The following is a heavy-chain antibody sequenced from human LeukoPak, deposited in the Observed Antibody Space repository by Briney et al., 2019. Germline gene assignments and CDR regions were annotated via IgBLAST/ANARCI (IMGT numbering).Heavy chain of an antibody. CDR3: ARQSTSYDSSGYYYNY. Sequence: RGEPLKISCKGSGYSFTSYWIGWVRQVPGKGLEWMGIIYPGDSDTRYSPSFQGQVTISADKSISTAYLQWSSLKASDTAMYYCARQSTSYDSSGYYYNYWGQGTLVTVSS. D-gene: IGHD3-22*01. J-gene: IGHJ4*02. V-gene: IGHV5-51*01. CDR1: GYSFTSYW. CDR2: IYPGDSDT.